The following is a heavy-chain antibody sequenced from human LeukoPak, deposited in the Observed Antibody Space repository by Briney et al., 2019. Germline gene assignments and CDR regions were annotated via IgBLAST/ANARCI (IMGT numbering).Heavy chain of an antibody. J-gene: IGHJ6*02. Sequence: PSETLSLTYTVSGGSISSYYWSWIRQPPGKGLEGIGYIYYSGSTNYNPSLKSRVTISVDTSKNQFSLKLSSVTAADTAVYYCARVIGFGELFYYYYGMDVWGQGTTVTVSS. CDR2: IYYSGST. D-gene: IGHD3-10*01. V-gene: IGHV4-59*01. CDR3: ARVIGFGELFYYYYGMDV. CDR1: GGSISSYY.